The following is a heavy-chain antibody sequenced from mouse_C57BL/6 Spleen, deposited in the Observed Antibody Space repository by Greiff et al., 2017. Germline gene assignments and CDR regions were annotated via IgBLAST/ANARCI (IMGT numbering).Heavy chain of an antibody. J-gene: IGHJ2*01. CDR2: ISYDGSN. V-gene: IGHV3-6*01. CDR1: GYSITSGYY. Sequence: ESGPGLVKPSQSLSLTCSVTGYSITSGYYWNWIRQFPGNKLEWMGYISYDGSNNYNPSLKNRISITRDTSKNQFFLKLNSVTTEDTATYYCARAGLRGPYFDYWGQGTTLTGSS. D-gene: IGHD2-4*01. CDR3: ARAGLRGPYFDY.